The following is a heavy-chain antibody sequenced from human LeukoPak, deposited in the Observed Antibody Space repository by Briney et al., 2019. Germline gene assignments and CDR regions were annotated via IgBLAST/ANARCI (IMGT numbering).Heavy chain of an antibody. V-gene: IGHV1-69*13. D-gene: IGHD1-26*01. Sequence: SVKVSCKASGGTFSSYAISWVRQAPGQGLEWMGGIIPIFGTANYAQKFQGRVTITADESTSTAYMELSSLRSEDTAVYYCARDSGSFYYFDYWGQGTLVTVSS. J-gene: IGHJ4*02. CDR2: IIPIFGTA. CDR3: ARDSGSFYYFDY. CDR1: GGTFSSYA.